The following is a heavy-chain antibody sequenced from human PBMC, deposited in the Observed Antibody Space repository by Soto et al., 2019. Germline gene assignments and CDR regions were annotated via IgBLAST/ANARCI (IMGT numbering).Heavy chain of an antibody. CDR3: ARDRGGSGSYLVDYYGMEV. CDR2: IYYSGST. CDR1: GGSISSYY. Sequence: SETLSLTCTVSGGSISSYYWSWIRQPPGKGLEWIGYIYYSGSTNYNPSLKSRVTISVDTSKNQFSLKLSSVTAADTAVYYCARDRGGSGSYLVDYYGMEVWGQGTTVTVSS. J-gene: IGHJ6*02. V-gene: IGHV4-59*01. D-gene: IGHD3-10*01.